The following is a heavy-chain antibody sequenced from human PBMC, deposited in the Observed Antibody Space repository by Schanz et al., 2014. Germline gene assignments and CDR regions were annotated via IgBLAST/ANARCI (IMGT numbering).Heavy chain of an antibody. CDR3: VKEGTVVSGYPRDH. V-gene: IGHV3-30*19. D-gene: IGHD2-2*01. CDR1: GFTFSDYG. CDR2: ISYDGSNK. J-gene: IGHJ4*02. Sequence: QVQLVESGGGVVQPGRSLRLSCAASGFTFSDYGTHWVRQAPGKGLDWVATISYDGSNKYYTDSVKGRFTISRDNSRNTLYLQMSSLRAEDTAVYYCVKEGTVVSGYPRDHWGQGTLVTVSS.